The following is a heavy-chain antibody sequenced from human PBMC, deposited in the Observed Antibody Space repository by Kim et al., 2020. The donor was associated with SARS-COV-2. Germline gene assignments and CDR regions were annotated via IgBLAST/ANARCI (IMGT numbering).Heavy chain of an antibody. J-gene: IGHJ6*02. V-gene: IGHV3-7*01. Sequence: GGSLRLSCAASGSLFSSYWMTWVRQAPGKGLEWVANIKIDGSEKNYVDSVKGRFTISRDNAKKTVSLQMNNLTPEDTAVYYCARDWPTGESWYFYGLDVWGQGTTVTVSS. CDR2: IKIDGSEK. CDR3: ARDWPTGESWYFYGLDV. CDR1: GSLFSSYW.